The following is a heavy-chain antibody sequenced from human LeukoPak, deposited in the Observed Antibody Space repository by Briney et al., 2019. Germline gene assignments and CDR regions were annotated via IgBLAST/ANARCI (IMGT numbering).Heavy chain of an antibody. D-gene: IGHD3-9*01. CDR3: ARSRYDILTGYYRTFDH. CDR1: GGTFSSYA. V-gene: IGHV1-69*13. J-gene: IGHJ4*02. Sequence: GASVKVSCKASGGTFSSYAISWVRQAPGQGLEWMGGIIPIFGTANYAQKFQGRVTITADESTSTAYMELSSLRSEDTAVYYCARSRYDILTGYYRTFDHWGQGTLVTVSS. CDR2: IIPIFGTA.